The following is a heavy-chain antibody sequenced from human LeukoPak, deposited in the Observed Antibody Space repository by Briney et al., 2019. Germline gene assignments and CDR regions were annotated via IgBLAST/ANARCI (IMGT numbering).Heavy chain of an antibody. D-gene: IGHD6-19*01. CDR3: ARRGDASSGWGDHDY. V-gene: IGHV3-23*01. CDR1: GFIFDDYA. J-gene: IGHJ4*02. Sequence: GGSLRLSCAASGFIFDDYAMHWVRQAPGKGLEWVSTIGGSGDKTFYADSVKGRFTISRDNSKNMLHLQMSSLTGEDTALYYCARRGDASSGWGDHDYWGQGALVTVSS. CDR2: IGGSGDKT.